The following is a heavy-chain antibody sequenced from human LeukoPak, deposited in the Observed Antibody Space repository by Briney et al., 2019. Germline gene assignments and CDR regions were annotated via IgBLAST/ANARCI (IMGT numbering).Heavy chain of an antibody. CDR2: IYHSGST. J-gene: IGHJ4*02. CDR1: GYSISSGYY. V-gene: IGHV4-38-2*01. Sequence: SETLSPTCAVSGYSISSGYYWGWIRQPPGKGLEWIGSIYHSGSTYYNPSLKSRVTISVDTSKNQFSPKLSSVTAADTAVYYCARNPHPYGDYVDYWGQGTLVTVSS. CDR3: ARNPHPYGDYVDY. D-gene: IGHD4-17*01.